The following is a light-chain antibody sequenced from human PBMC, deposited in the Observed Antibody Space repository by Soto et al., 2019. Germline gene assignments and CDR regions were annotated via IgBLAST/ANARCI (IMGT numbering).Light chain of an antibody. V-gene: IGKV3-20*01. CDR3: QQYGSSTWT. J-gene: IGKJ1*01. Sequence: ETVLTQSPGTLSLSPGERATLSCRASQSVSSSYLAWYQQKPGQAPRLLIYGASSRATGIQDRFSGSGSGTDFTLTISRLEPEDFAVYYCQQYGSSTWTFGQGTKVDIK. CDR2: GAS. CDR1: QSVSSSY.